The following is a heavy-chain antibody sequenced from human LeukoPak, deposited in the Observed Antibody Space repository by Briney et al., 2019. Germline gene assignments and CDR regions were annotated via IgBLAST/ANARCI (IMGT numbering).Heavy chain of an antibody. D-gene: IGHD3-3*01. CDR3: ATRGSDFWSGFDY. J-gene: IGHJ4*02. CDR2: FDPENAET. Sequence: GASVKVSCKLSGNTLRELPIQWVRQAGGKGLEWMAGFDPENAETVYAQKFQGRVTMTEDTSTNTAYMELTSLTSGDTALYYCATRGSDFWSGFDYWGQGTQVTVSS. V-gene: IGHV1-24*01. CDR1: GNTLRELP.